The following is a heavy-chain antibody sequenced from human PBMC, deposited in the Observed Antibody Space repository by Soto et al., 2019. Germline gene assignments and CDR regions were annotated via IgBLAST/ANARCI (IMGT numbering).Heavy chain of an antibody. CDR3: ARAPSHWNYVLHVAVGMDV. CDR2: ISSSGSTI. D-gene: IGHD1-7*01. Sequence: PGGSLRLSCAASGFTFSDYYMSWIRQAPGKGLEWVSYISSSGSTIYYADSVKGRFTISRDNAKNSLYLQMNSLRAEDTAVYYCARAPSHWNYVLHVAVGMDVWGQGTTVTVSS. CDR1: GFTFSDYY. V-gene: IGHV3-11*01. J-gene: IGHJ6*02.